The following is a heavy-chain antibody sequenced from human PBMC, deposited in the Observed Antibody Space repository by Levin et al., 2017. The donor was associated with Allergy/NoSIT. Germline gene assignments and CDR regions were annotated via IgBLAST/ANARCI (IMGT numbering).Heavy chain of an antibody. CDR2: INHSGST. CDR3: AGAFASAGTDSLYFYYYGVDV. D-gene: IGHD6-13*01. CDR1: GGSFMSSY. J-gene: IGHJ6*02. V-gene: IGHV4-34*01. Sequence: SETLSLTCDVYGGSFMSSYWSWIRQPPGKGLEWIGEINHSGSTKYNPSLKSRVTISVDTSERQISLRLSSVTAADTAGYYCAGAFASAGTDSLYFYYYGVDVWGQGTTVTVSS.